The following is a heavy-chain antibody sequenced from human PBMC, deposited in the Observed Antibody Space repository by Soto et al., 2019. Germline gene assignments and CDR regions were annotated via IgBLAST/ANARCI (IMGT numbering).Heavy chain of an antibody. Sequence: SETLSLTCTVSGGSISSYYWSWIRQPPGKGLVWIGYLYYSGSTHYNPSLKSLVTISVATSKNQFSLKLSSVAAADPAVYYCARLVYSSGWYGVKNWFDPWGPGTLVIVCS. J-gene: IGHJ5*02. CDR2: LYYSGST. V-gene: IGHV4-59*08. D-gene: IGHD6-13*01. CDR1: GGSISSYY. CDR3: ARLVYSSGWYGVKNWFDP.